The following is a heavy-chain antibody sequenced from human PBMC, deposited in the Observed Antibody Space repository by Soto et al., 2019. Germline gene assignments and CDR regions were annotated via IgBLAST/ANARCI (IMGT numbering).Heavy chain of an antibody. J-gene: IGHJ6*03. Sequence: SETLSLTCTASGGSISSYYWSWIRQPPGKGLEWIGYIYYSGSTNYNPSLKSRVTISVDTSKNQFSLKLSSVTAADTAVYYCARDGGGSSWYSYYDYYYYYMDVWGKGTTVTVSS. CDR1: GGSISSYY. CDR3: ARDGGGSSWYSYYDYYYYYMDV. D-gene: IGHD6-13*01. V-gene: IGHV4-59*01. CDR2: IYYSGST.